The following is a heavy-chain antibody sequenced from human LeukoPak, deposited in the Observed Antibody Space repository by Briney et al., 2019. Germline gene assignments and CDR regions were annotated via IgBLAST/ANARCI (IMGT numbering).Heavy chain of an antibody. V-gene: IGHV3-30-3*01. CDR1: GFTFSSYA. D-gene: IGHD6-13*01. J-gene: IGHJ4*02. Sequence: PGRSLRLSCAASGFTFSSYAMHWVRQAPGKGLEWVAVISYDGSNKYYADSVKGRFTISRDNSKNTLYLQMNSLRAEDTAVYYCARDGFSSSWYSILWGQGTLVTVSS. CDR2: ISYDGSNK. CDR3: ARDGFSSSWYSIL.